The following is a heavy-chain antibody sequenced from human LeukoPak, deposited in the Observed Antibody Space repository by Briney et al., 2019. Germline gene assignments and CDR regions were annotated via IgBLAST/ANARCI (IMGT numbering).Heavy chain of an antibody. CDR3: ASSYDSSGYGYYFDY. Sequence: PGGSLRLSCAASGFTFSSYWMSWVRQAPGKGLEWVANIKQDGSEKYYVDSVKGRFTISRDNAKNSLYLQMNSLRAEDTAVYYCASSYDSSGYGYYFDYWGQGTLVTVSS. V-gene: IGHV3-7*01. J-gene: IGHJ4*02. D-gene: IGHD3-22*01. CDR1: GFTFSSYW. CDR2: IKQDGSEK.